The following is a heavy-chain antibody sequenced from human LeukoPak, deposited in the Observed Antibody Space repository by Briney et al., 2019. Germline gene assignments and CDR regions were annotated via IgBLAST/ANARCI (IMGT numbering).Heavy chain of an antibody. CDR2: INHSGGT. CDR3: ARVSDIMISFGGAISYFDY. V-gene: IGHV4-34*01. J-gene: IGHJ4*02. CDR1: GDSLNDSY. Sequence: SETLSLTCTLYGDSLNDSYWSWIRQPPGKGLEWIGEINHSGGTRYTPSLWSRLTISIDTSKNKFSLQLTSVTAADTGVYFCARVSDIMISFGGAISYFDYWGQGALVTVSS. D-gene: IGHD3-16*02.